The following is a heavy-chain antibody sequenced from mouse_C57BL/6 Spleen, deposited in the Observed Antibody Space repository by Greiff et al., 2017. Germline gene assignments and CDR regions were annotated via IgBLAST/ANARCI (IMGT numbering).Heavy chain of an antibody. CDR2: IYPGSGST. CDR3: AREGTH. Sequence: QVQLKQPGAELVKTEASVTMSCKASGYTFNSYWITWVKQRPGQGLEWIGDIYPGSGSTNYNEKFKSKATLTVDTSSSTAYMQLSSLTSEDSAVYYCAREGTHWGQGTTLTVSS. CDR1: GYTFNSYW. V-gene: IGHV1-55*01. J-gene: IGHJ2*01. D-gene: IGHD2-14*01.